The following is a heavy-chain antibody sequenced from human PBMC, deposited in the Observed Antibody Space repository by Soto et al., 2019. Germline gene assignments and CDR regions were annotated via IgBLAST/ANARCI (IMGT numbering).Heavy chain of an antibody. V-gene: IGHV4-39*01. J-gene: IGHJ4*02. CDR1: GGSISSSSYY. D-gene: IGHD1-20*01. Sequence: SETLSLTCTVSGGSISSSSYYWGWIRQPPGKGLEWIGSIYYSGSTYYNPSLKSRVTISVDTPKNQFSLKLSSVTAADTAVYYCARHLTGIFGYWGQGTLVTVSS. CDR3: ARHLTGIFGY. CDR2: IYYSGST.